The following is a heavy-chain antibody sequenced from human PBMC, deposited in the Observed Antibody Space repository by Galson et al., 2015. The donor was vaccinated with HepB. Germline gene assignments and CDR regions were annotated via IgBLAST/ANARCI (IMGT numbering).Heavy chain of an antibody. CDR1: GYTFTGYY. J-gene: IGHJ4*02. D-gene: IGHD6-6*01. V-gene: IGHV1-2*04. CDR2: INPNSGGT. CDR3: ARGDYSSSLVPFELDY. Sequence: SVKVSCKASGYTFTGYYMHWVRQAPGQGLEWMGWINPNSGGTNYAQKFQGWVTMTRDTSISTAYMELSRLRSDDTAVYYCARGDYSSSLVPFELDYWGQGTLVTVSS.